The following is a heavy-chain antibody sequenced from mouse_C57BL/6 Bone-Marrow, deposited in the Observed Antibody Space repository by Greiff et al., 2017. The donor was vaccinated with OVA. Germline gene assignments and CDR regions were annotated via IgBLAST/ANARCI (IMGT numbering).Heavy chain of an antibody. CDR3: AREGYAGDAMDY. CDR2: INYDGSST. J-gene: IGHJ4*01. D-gene: IGHD2-10*02. V-gene: IGHV5-16*01. CDR1: GFTFSDYY. Sequence: EVQLVESEGGLVQPGSSMKLSCTASGFTFSDYYMAWVRQVPEKGLEWVANINYDGSSTYYLDSLKSRFIISRDNAKNILYLQMSSLKSEDTATYYCAREGYAGDAMDYWGQGTSVTVSS.